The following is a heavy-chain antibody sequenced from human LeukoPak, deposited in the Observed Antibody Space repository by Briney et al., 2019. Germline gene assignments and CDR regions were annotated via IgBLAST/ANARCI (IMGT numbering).Heavy chain of an antibody. CDR3: ARRAVDNSYYYYMDV. Sequence: ASVRVSCKASAYTFTGYYMHWVRQAPGQGLEWMGWINPNSGGTNYAPKFQGRVTMTRDTSISTAYMEVSSLRYEDTAVYYCARRAVDNSYYYYMDVWGKGTTVTVSS. D-gene: IGHD6-19*01. V-gene: IGHV1-2*02. CDR1: AYTFTGYY. J-gene: IGHJ6*03. CDR2: INPNSGGT.